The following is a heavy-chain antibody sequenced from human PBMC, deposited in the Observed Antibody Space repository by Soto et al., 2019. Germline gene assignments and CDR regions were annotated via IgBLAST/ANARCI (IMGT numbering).Heavy chain of an antibody. CDR2: IYYSGST. V-gene: IGHV4-39*01. CDR1: GGSISSSSYY. D-gene: IGHD3-10*01. CDR3: ARHGSGSYSDRATFDY. Sequence: SETLSLTCAVYGGSISSSSYYWGWIRQPPGKGLEWIGSIYYSGSTYYNPSLKSRVTISVDTSKNQFSLKLSSVTAADTAVYYCARHGSGSYSDRATFDYWGQGTLVTVSS. J-gene: IGHJ4*02.